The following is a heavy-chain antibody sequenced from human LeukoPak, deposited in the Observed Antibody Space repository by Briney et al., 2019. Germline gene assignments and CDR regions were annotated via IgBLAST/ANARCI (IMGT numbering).Heavy chain of an antibody. Sequence: LGESLKISCQTSEYHFPNYYIGWVRQMPGKGLEWMGVIFPGESDARYSPSFQGQVTISDDKSFRTAYLQWSSLKASDTAMYYCATADPQDYDILTGRDDAFDIWGQGTMVTVSS. J-gene: IGHJ3*02. D-gene: IGHD3-9*01. CDR2: IFPGESDA. CDR3: ATADPQDYDILTGRDDAFDI. CDR1: EYHFPNYY. V-gene: IGHV5-51*01.